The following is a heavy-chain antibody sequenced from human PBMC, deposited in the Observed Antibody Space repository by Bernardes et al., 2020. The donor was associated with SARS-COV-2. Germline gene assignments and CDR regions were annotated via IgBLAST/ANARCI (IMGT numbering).Heavy chain of an antibody. J-gene: IGHJ6*02. V-gene: IGHV3-33*01. CDR3: ARDLPTMATITFDGMDV. Sequence: VGSLILSCAASGFTFSSYGMHWVRQAPGKGLEWVAVIWYDGSNKYYADSVKGRFTISRDNSKNTLYLQMNSLRAEDTAVYYCARDLPTMATITFDGMDVWGQGTTVTVSS. CDR2: IWYDGSNK. CDR1: GFTFSSYG. D-gene: IGHD5-12*01.